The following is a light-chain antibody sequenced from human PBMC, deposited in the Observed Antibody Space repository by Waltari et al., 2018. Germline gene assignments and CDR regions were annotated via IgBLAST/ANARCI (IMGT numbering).Light chain of an antibody. V-gene: IGKV1-39*01. CDR3: QQSYSTPRT. Sequence: DIKMTQSPSSLSASVGDRVTITCRASQSISSYLNWYQQKPGKAPKLLIYASSSLQSGVPSRFSRSGSGTDFTLTISSLQPEDFATYYCQQSYSTPRTFGPGTKVDIK. J-gene: IGKJ3*01. CDR1: QSISSY. CDR2: ASS.